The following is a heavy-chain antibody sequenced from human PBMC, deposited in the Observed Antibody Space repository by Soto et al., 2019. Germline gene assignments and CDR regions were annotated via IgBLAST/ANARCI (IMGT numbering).Heavy chain of an antibody. V-gene: IGHV1-69*13. CDR3: ARDQVERYYDSSGYPNDAFDI. D-gene: IGHD3-22*01. CDR2: IIPIFGTA. J-gene: IGHJ3*02. CDR1: GGTFISYA. Sequence: SAKVSCKASGGTFISYAISWVRQAPGQGLQWMGGIIPIFGTANYAQKFQGRVTITADESTSTAYMELSSLRSEDTAVYYCARDQVERYYDSSGYPNDAFDIWGQGTMVTVSS.